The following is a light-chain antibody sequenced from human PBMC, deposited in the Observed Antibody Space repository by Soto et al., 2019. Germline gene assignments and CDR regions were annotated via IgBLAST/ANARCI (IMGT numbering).Light chain of an antibody. CDR2: DAS. Sequence: DIQMTQSPSSLSACVGDRVTITCQASQDISNYLNWYQQKPGKAPKLLIYDASNLETGVPSRFSGSGSGTDFTFTISSLQPEDIATYYCQQYDNLPPLTFGGGTKVEIK. CDR1: QDISNY. CDR3: QQYDNLPPLT. V-gene: IGKV1-33*01. J-gene: IGKJ4*01.